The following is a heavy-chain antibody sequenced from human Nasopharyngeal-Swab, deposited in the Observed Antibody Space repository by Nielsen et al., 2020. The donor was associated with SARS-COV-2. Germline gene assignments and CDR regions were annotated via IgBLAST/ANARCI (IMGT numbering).Heavy chain of an antibody. Sequence: GESLKISCTASGFTFGDYAMSWFRQAPGKGLEWVGFIRSKAYGGTTEYAASVKGRFTISRDDSKSIAYLQMNSLKTEDTAVYYCTRARGATIRFADYWGQGTLVTVSP. CDR3: TRARGATIRFADY. CDR1: GFTFGDYA. CDR2: IRSKAYGGTT. J-gene: IGHJ4*02. D-gene: IGHD5-24*01. V-gene: IGHV3-49*03.